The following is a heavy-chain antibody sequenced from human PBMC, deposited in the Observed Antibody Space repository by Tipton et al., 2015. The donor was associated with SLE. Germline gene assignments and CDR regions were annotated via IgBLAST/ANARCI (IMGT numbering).Heavy chain of an antibody. CDR2: MYRSGTT. CDR3: AKTTVYSNDWPYFDH. D-gene: IGHD6-19*01. Sequence: TLSLTCTVSGDSFSNHFWSWIRQPPGKGLEWIGYMYRSGTTKYNPSLRSRVTTSLDRSKNHFSLTLNSVTAADTAVYSCAKTTVYSNDWPYFDHWGQGTLVTVSS. J-gene: IGHJ4*02. V-gene: IGHV4-59*11. CDR1: GDSFSNHF.